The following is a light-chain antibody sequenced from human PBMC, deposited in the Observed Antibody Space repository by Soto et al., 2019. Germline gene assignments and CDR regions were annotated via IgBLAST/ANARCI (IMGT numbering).Light chain of an antibody. V-gene: IGKV4-1*01. CDR3: QHYNNWPLT. CDR2: WAS. J-gene: IGKJ1*01. CDR1: QSFLYSSNNKNY. Sequence: IVMTPSPDSLAVSLGERATINCKSSQSFLYSSNNKNYLAWYQQKPGQPPKLLIYWASTRESGVPDRFSGSGSGTDFALTISRLQPEDFAVYYCQHYNNWPLTFGQGTKVDI.